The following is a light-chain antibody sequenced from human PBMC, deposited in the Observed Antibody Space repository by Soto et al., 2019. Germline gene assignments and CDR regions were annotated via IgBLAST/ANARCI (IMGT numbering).Light chain of an antibody. CDR2: WAS. CDR3: QQYYSTMYT. V-gene: IGKV4-1*01. Sequence: DSVMTQSPDSLAWSLGERATINCKSSQSVLYSSNNRDALAWYQQKPGLPPKLLIYWASIRASGVPDRFSGGGSGTDFTLTISSLQAEDVAVYYCQQYYSTMYTFGQGTKLRSN. CDR1: QSVLYSSNNRDA. J-gene: IGKJ2*01.